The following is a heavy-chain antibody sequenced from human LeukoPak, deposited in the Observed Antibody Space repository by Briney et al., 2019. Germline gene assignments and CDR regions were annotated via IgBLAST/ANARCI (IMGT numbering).Heavy chain of an antibody. CDR1: GFTFSSYD. CDR2: ISGSGGST. D-gene: IGHD3-10*02. J-gene: IGHJ6*04. Sequence: QTGGSLRLSCAASGFTFSSYDMSWVRQAPGKGLEWVSDISGSGGSTYYADSVKGRFTISRDNSKNTLYLQMNRLRAEDTAVYYCAELGITMIGGVWGKGTTVTISS. V-gene: IGHV3-23*01. CDR3: AELGITMIGGV.